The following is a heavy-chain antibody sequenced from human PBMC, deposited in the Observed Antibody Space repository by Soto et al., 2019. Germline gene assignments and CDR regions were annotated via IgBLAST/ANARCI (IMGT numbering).Heavy chain of an antibody. Sequence: GGSLRLSCAASGFAFSSYAIHWVHQAPGKGLEWVAVVSFDGSNKYYADSVKGRFTISRDNSKNTLYLQMSSLRAEDTAVYYCARDRALDYCIDYWGQGTLVTVSS. D-gene: IGHD3-10*01. CDR2: VSFDGSNK. CDR1: GFAFSSYA. CDR3: ARDRALDYCIDY. V-gene: IGHV3-30-3*01. J-gene: IGHJ4*02.